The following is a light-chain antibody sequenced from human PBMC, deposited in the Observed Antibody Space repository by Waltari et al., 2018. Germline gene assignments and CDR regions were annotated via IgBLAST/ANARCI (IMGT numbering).Light chain of an antibody. CDR3: QQYNSYSLLT. J-gene: IGKJ4*01. Sequence: DIQMTQSPATLSVSVGDRVTISCRASQSISNWLAWYQQKPGKAPKLLLYKASTLESGVPSRFSGSGSGTEFTRTISSLQPDDFATYYCQQYNSYSLLTFGGGTKVEIK. CDR1: QSISNW. CDR2: KAS. V-gene: IGKV1-5*03.